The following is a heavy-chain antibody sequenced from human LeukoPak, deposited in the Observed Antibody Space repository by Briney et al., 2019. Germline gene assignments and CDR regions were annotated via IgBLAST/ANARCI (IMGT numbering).Heavy chain of an antibody. Sequence: GGSLRLSCVASGFTFNSYAMSWVRQTPVKGLEWVSAISGSGASTYYADSVKGRFTISRDNSKNTLYLQMNSLRAEDTAVYYCAKEKSGYDIDAFDIWGQGTMVTVSS. CDR2: ISGSGAST. V-gene: IGHV3-23*01. CDR3: AKEKSGYDIDAFDI. J-gene: IGHJ3*02. D-gene: IGHD5-12*01. CDR1: GFTFNSYA.